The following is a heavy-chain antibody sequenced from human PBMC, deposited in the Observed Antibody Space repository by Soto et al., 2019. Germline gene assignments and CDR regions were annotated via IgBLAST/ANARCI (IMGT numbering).Heavy chain of an antibody. CDR2: ISYDGSNK. CDR3: ARGEQLVLDV. CDR1: GFTFSSYA. J-gene: IGHJ6*02. D-gene: IGHD6-6*01. Sequence: ESGGGVVQPGRSLRLSCAASGFTFSSYAMHWVRQAPGKGLEWVAVISYDGSNKYYADSVKGRFTISRDNSKNTLYLQMNRLRAEDTAVYYCARGEQLVLDVWGQGPPVTVSS. V-gene: IGHV3-30-3*01.